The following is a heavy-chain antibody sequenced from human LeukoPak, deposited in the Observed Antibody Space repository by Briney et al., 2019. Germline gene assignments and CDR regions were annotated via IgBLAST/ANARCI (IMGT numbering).Heavy chain of an antibody. CDR3: ARDRPGVVGGNWFDP. J-gene: IGHJ5*02. D-gene: IGHD1-26*01. Sequence: SETLSLTCTVSGGSISSTNYYWGWIRQPPGKGLEWIGSIYYSGSPYSNPSLKSRDTISVDTSKNQFSLRLSSVTAADTAVYYCARDRPGVVGGNWFDPWGQGTLVIVSS. V-gene: IGHV4-39*02. CDR1: GGSISSTNYY. CDR2: IYYSGSP.